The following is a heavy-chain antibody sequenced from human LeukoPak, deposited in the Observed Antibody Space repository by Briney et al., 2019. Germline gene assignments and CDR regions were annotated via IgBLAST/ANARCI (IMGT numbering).Heavy chain of an antibody. D-gene: IGHD5-24*01. CDR2: INPNSGGT. J-gene: IGHJ6*02. V-gene: IGHV1-2*02. CDR3: ARDDGYTPRGTLYYYYYGMDV. CDR1: GYTFTGYY. Sequence: GASVKVSCKASGYTFTGYYMHWVRQAPGQGLEWMGWINPNSGGTNYAQKFQGRVTMTRDTSISTAYMELSRLRSDDTAVYYCARDDGYTPRGTLYYYYYGMDVWGQGTTVTVSS.